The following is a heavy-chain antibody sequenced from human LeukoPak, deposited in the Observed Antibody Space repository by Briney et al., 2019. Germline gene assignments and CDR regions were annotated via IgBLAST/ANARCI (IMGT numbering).Heavy chain of an antibody. CDR2: MNPKSGNT. Sequence: ASVTVSCKASGYTFTSFDINWVRQATGQGLEWMGWMNPKSGNTGYAQKFQGRVTMTRNTSISTAYMELSSLRSEDTAVYYCAREDGWREKRPTTYDYWGQGTLVTVSS. CDR3: AREDGWREKRPTTYDY. D-gene: IGHD5-24*01. CDR1: GYTFTSFD. V-gene: IGHV1-8*01. J-gene: IGHJ4*02.